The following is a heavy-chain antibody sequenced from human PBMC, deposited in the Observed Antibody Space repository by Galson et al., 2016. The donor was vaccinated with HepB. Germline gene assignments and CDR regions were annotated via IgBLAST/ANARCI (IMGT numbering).Heavy chain of an antibody. J-gene: IGHJ4*02. CDR1: EFTFSNSA. Sequence: SVQVSCKASEFTFSNSAVHWVRQARGQRLEWIGWNVVGSGTTNYAPKFPERVAITWDMSTRTASMELSSRSSENTAIYYCSSGLGVSDSTYCGQGTLITISS. CDR2: NVVGSGTT. CDR3: SSGLGVSDSTY. V-gene: IGHV1-58*01. D-gene: IGHD5/OR15-5a*01.